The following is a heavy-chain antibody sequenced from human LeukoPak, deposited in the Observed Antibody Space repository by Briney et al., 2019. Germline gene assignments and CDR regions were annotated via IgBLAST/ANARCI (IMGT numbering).Heavy chain of an antibody. V-gene: IGHV4-39*01. CDR1: GGSIRSSSYD. CDR3: ARPSGSYSRWFDP. Sequence: SETLSLTCTVSGGSIRSSSYDWGWIRQPPGKGLEWIGSIYYSGSTYYNPSLKSRVTISVDTSKNQFSLKLSSVTAADTAVYYCARPSGSYSRWFDPWGQGTLVTVSS. CDR2: IYYSGST. D-gene: IGHD1-26*01. J-gene: IGHJ5*02.